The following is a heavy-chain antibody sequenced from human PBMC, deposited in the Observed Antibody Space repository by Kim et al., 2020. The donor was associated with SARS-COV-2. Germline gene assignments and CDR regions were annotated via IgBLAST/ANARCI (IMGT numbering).Heavy chain of an antibody. CDR3: ARLRGLADAFDV. J-gene: IGHJ3*01. D-gene: IGHD3-16*01. CDR2: IYYSGST. CDR1: GGSISTSY. Sequence: SETLSLTCTVSGGSISTSYWSWIRQPPGKGLEWIGYIYYSGSTDYNPSLNSRATISVDTSKNQFSLKPSAVTAASTVVYYCARLRGLADAFDVWGQGTTV. V-gene: IGHV4-59*01.